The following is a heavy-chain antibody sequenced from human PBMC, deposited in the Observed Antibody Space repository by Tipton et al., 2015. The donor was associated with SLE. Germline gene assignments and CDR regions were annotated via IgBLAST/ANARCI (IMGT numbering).Heavy chain of an antibody. CDR3: ARGRRVPAARLYWYMDV. CDR1: GGSFRGYY. Sequence: LRLSCAVYGGSFRGYYWSWIRQPPGKGLEWIGEINHSGSTNYNPSLKSRVTISVDTSKNQFSLKLSSVTAADTAVYYCARGRRVPAARLYWYMDVWGKGTTVTVSS. J-gene: IGHJ6*03. V-gene: IGHV4-34*01. D-gene: IGHD6-6*01. CDR2: INHSGST.